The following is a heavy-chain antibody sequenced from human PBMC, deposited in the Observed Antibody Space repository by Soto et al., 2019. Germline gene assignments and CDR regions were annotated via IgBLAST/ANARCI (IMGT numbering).Heavy chain of an antibody. D-gene: IGHD6-13*01. Sequence: GESLKISCEGSGYTFTNYWISWVRQMPGKGLEWMGRMDPSDSYTNYSPSFQGHVTISADKSISTAYLQWSSLKASDTAMYYCARDKQQLAYGMDVWGQGTTVTVSS. CDR3: ARDKQQLAYGMDV. J-gene: IGHJ6*02. CDR1: GYTFTNYW. CDR2: MDPSDSYT. V-gene: IGHV5-10-1*01.